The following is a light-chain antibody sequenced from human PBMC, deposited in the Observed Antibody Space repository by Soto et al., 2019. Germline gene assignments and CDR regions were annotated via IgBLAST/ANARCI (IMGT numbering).Light chain of an antibody. CDR1: QSISSW. CDR3: QQSYSTPPT. Sequence: DIQMTQSPSTLSSSVGGRVTITCRASQSISSWLAWYQQKPGKAPKLLIYAASSLQSGVPSRFSGSGSGTDFTLTISRLQPEDFANYYCQQSYSTPPTFGQGTQVDIK. CDR2: AAS. J-gene: IGKJ1*01. V-gene: IGKV1-39*01.